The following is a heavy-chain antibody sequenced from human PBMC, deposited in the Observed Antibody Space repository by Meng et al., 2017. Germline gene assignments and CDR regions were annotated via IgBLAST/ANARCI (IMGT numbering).Heavy chain of an antibody. J-gene: IGHJ5*02. D-gene: IGHD6-19*01. CDR2: IYYSGST. CDR3: ARDHRYSSGWWFDP. V-gene: IGHV4-39*07. CDR1: GGSISSSSYY. Sequence: QLQLQESGPGLVRPSETLSLTCTVSGGSISSSSYYWGWIRQPPGKGLEWIGSIYYSGSTYYNPSLKSRVTISVDTSKNQFSLKLSSVTAADTAVYYRARDHRYSSGWWFDPWGQGTLVTVSS.